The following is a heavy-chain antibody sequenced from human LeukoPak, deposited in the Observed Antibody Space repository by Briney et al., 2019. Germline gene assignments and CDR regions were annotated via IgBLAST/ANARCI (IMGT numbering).Heavy chain of an antibody. CDR3: AKDLSGVNYDYVWGSYRYTINGFDN. V-gene: IGHV3-23*01. D-gene: IGHD3-16*02. CDR2: ISGSGGSP. Sequence: GGSLRLSCAASGFTFSSYAMSWVRQAPGKGLEWVSAISGSGGSPYYADSVKGRFTISRDNSKNTLYLQMNSLRAEDTAVYYCAKDLSGVNYDYVWGSYRYTINGFDNWGQGTLVTVSS. CDR1: GFTFSSYA. J-gene: IGHJ4*02.